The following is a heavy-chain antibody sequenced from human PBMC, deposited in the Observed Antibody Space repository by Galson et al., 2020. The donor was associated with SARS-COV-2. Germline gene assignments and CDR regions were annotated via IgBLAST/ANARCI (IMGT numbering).Heavy chain of an antibody. J-gene: IGHJ4*02. D-gene: IGHD3-22*01. Sequence: SETLSLTCTVSGGSVSSGSYYWSWIRQPPGKGLEWIGYIYYSGSTNYNPSLKSRVTISVDTSKNQFSLKLSSVTAADTAVYYCARKGYDSSGYYGFFDYWGQGTLVTVSS. V-gene: IGHV4-61*01. CDR2: IYYSGST. CDR1: GGSVSSGSYY. CDR3: ARKGYDSSGYYGFFDY.